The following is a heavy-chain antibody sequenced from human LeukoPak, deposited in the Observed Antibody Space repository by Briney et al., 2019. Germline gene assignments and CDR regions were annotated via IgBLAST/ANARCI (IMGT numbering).Heavy chain of an antibody. CDR3: AKFVGNGWRLRHYSIDY. V-gene: IGHV3-23*01. Sequence: PGGSLRLSRGASGFTFTNFAMSWVRQAPGKGLELISIISGAGSSPFYADSVKGRFSISRDNSKNTLYLHMNSLRAEDTAVYYCAKFVGNGWRLRHYSIDYWGQGTLVTVSS. D-gene: IGHD2-15*01. CDR2: ISGAGSSP. CDR1: GFTFTNFA. J-gene: IGHJ4*02.